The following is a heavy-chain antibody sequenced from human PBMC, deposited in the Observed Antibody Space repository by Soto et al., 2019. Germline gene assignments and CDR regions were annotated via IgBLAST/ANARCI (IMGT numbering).Heavy chain of an antibody. CDR3: ARHPGLDY. D-gene: IGHD2-8*02. Sequence: PSETLSLTCTVSGGSISVSSTYYWGWIRQPPGKGLEWIGSINYSGSTYYNPSLKSRVTISVDTSKNQFSLNLNSVTAADTAIYYCARHPGLDYWGQGTLVTVSS. CDR2: INYSGST. CDR1: GGSISVSSTYY. J-gene: IGHJ4*02. V-gene: IGHV4-39*01.